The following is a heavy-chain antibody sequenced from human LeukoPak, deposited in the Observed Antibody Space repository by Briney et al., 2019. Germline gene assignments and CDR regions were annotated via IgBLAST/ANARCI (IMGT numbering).Heavy chain of an antibody. D-gene: IGHD3-22*01. J-gene: IGHJ3*02. CDR3: ARGRLLHAFDI. CDR2: VYYSGST. V-gene: IGHV4-59*01. CDR1: GGSISSYY. Sequence: SETLSLTCTVSGGSISSYYWSWIRQPPGKGLEWIGYVYYSGSTNYNPSLKSRVTISVDTSKNQFSLKLSSVTAADTAVYYCARGRLLHAFDIWGQGTMVTVSS.